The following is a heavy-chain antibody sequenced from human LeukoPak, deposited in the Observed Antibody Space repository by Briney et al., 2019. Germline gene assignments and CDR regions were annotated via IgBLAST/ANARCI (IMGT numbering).Heavy chain of an antibody. J-gene: IGHJ4*02. CDR3: ARGSFSSGWRGGYYFDY. Sequence: ASVKVSCKASGYTFTSYDINWVRQATGQGLEWMGWMNPNSGNTGYAQKFQGRVTMTRNTSISTAYMELSSLRSEDTAVYYCARGSFSSGWRGGYYFDYWGAGTLVTVSS. D-gene: IGHD6-19*01. V-gene: IGHV1-8*01. CDR1: GYTFTSYD. CDR2: MNPNSGNT.